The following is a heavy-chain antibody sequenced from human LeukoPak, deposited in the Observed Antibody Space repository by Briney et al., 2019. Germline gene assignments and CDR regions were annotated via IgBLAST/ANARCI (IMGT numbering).Heavy chain of an antibody. CDR3: AKGVSDCSSTSCPDAFDI. D-gene: IGHD2-2*01. CDR1: GFTFSSYA. Sequence: GGSLRLSCAASGFTFSSYAMSWVRQAPGKGLEWVSAISGSGGSTYYADSVKGRFTISRDNSKNTLYLQINSLRAEDTAVYYCAKGVSDCSSTSCPDAFDIWGQGTMVTVSS. J-gene: IGHJ3*02. V-gene: IGHV3-23*01. CDR2: ISGSGGST.